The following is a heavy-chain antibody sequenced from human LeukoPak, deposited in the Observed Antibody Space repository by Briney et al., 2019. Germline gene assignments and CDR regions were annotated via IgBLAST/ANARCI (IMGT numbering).Heavy chain of an antibody. Sequence: PSETLSLTCTVSGGSIGNHYWSWIRQPPGRGLEWIGYFSDSGNTIYNPSLKSRVTILGDTSKNQFSLKLSSVTAADTAVYYCARHATGSYSVPWLDPWGQGTLVTVST. V-gene: IGHV4-59*08. J-gene: IGHJ5*02. CDR2: FSDSGNT. CDR3: ARHATGSYSVPWLDP. D-gene: IGHD3-10*01. CDR1: GGSIGNHY.